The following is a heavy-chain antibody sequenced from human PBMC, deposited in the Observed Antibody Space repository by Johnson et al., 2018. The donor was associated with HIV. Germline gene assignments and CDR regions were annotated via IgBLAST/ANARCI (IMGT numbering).Heavy chain of an antibody. CDR2: IYSGGST. CDR3: AKDRQFLEWYDAFDI. J-gene: IGHJ3*02. V-gene: IGHV3-66*02. Sequence: VQLVESGGGLVQPGGSPRLSCAASGFTVSSNYMSWVRQAPGKGLEWVSVIYSGGSTYYADSVKGRFTISRDNSKNTLYLQMNSLRAEDTAVYYCAKDRQFLEWYDAFDIWGQGTMVTVSS. D-gene: IGHD3-3*01. CDR1: GFTVSSNY.